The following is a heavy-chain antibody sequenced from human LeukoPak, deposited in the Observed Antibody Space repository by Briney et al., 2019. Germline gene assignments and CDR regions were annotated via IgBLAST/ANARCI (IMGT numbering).Heavy chain of an antibody. CDR1: GGSFSGYY. CDR2: INHSGST. V-gene: IGHV4-34*01. CDR3: ARGPYDFWSGYPIDY. J-gene: IGHJ4*02. D-gene: IGHD3-3*01. Sequence: SEALSLTCAVYGGSFSGYYWSWIRQPPGKGLEWIGEINHSGSTNYNPSLKSRVTISVDTSKNQFSLKLSSVTAADTAVYYCARGPYDFWSGYPIDYWGQGTLVTVSS.